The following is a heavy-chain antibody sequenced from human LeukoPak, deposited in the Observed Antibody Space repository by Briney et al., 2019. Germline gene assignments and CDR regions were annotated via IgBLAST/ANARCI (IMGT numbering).Heavy chain of an antibody. J-gene: IGHJ4*02. CDR1: GFTVSNNY. V-gene: IGHV3-74*01. Sequence: GGSLRISCAASGFTVSNNYMSWVRQALGKGLVWVSRISTDASSTTYADSVKGRFTISRDNAKDTLYLQMNSLRAEDTAVYYCTGHHQAYSRTYWGQGTLVTVSS. D-gene: IGHD4-11*01. CDR2: ISTDASST. CDR3: TGHHQAYSRTY.